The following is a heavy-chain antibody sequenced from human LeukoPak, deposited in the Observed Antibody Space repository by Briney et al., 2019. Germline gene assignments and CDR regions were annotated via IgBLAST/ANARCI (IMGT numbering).Heavy chain of an antibody. J-gene: IGHJ4*02. V-gene: IGHV3-23*01. CDR1: GFTFSSYA. Sequence: GGSLRLSCAASGFTFSSYAMSWVRQAPGKGLEWVSAISGSGGSTYYADSVKGRFTISRDDSKNTLYLQMNSLRAEDTAVYYCAKATYYYDSSGYSYYFDYWGQGTLVTVSS. D-gene: IGHD3-22*01. CDR3: AKATYYYDSSGYSYYFDY. CDR2: ISGSGGST.